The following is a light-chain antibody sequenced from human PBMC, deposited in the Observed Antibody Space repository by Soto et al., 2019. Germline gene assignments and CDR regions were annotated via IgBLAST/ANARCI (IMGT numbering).Light chain of an antibody. J-gene: IGLJ2*01. CDR2: DDF. Sequence: SYELTQPPSVSVAPGQTARITCGGNNIGSKNVHWYQQKPGQAPLLVVYDDFDRPSGIPERFSGSNSGNTATLTISRVEAGYEADYLGQVWERHSDHVVFGGGTKVTVL. CDR1: NIGSKN. CDR3: QVWERHSDHVV. V-gene: IGLV3-21*02.